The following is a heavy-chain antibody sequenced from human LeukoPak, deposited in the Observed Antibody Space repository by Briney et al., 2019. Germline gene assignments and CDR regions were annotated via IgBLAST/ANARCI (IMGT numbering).Heavy chain of an antibody. Sequence: ASVKVSCKASGGTFSSYAISWVRQAPGQGLEWMGWISAYNGNTNYAQKLQGRVTMTTDTSTSTAYMELRSLRSDDTAVYYCARELHSSGYYNWGQGTLVTVSS. CDR3: ARELHSSGYYN. V-gene: IGHV1-18*01. J-gene: IGHJ4*02. CDR1: GGTFSSYA. D-gene: IGHD3-22*01. CDR2: ISAYNGNT.